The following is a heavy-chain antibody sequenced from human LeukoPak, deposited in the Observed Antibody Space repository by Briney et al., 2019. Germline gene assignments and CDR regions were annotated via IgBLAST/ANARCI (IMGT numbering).Heavy chain of an antibody. V-gene: IGHV4-59*01. CDR2: FDNIGRS. D-gene: IGHD3-9*01. CDR3: ARGYDSLTGRPQCSLDH. Sequence: LGTLSLTCTVSGGSISTYFWSWIRQPPGKGLEWIGFFDNIGRSRYNPSLKSRVTIPAAGPKTQLPLILRSVPSADTAVYYCARGYDSLTGRPQCSLDHWGQGTLVTVSS. CDR1: GGSISTYF. J-gene: IGHJ4*02.